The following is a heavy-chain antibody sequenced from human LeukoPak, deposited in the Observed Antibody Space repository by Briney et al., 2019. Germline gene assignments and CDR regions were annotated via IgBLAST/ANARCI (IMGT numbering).Heavy chain of an antibody. D-gene: IGHD6-13*01. CDR1: GYTFATSS. V-gene: IGHV1-18*01. CDR2: ISPNSGNT. Sequence: ASVKVSCKASGYTFATSSISWVRQAPGQRLEWMGWISPNSGNTQYAQKVQGRVTMTADTFTNIAYMELRNLRSDDTALYYCTRVRDSSNWWGALDIWGQGTMVTVSS. J-gene: IGHJ3*02. CDR3: TRVRDSSNWWGALDI.